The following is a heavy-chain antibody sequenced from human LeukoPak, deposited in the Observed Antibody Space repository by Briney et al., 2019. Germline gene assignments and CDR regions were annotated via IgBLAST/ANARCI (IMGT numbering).Heavy chain of an antibody. CDR3: ATSAVGAWGPEFQH. J-gene: IGHJ1*01. Sequence: SETLSLTCTVSGGSISSFHWSWIRQPPEKVLEWIGYIYYSGSTNYNPSLKSRVTISIDASKNQFSLKLNSVTAADTAVYYCATSAVGAWGPEFQHWGQGSLVTVSS. D-gene: IGHD1-26*01. CDR1: GGSISSFH. V-gene: IGHV4-59*08. CDR2: IYYSGST.